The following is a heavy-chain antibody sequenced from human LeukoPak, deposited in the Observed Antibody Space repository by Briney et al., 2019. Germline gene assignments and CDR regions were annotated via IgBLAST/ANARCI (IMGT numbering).Heavy chain of an antibody. Sequence: SETLSLTCTISGGSVSDYYRSWIRHSPGKRLEWIGYIYYTGSTTYNPSLKSRVTISADTSKNQFSLKLSSVTAADTAVYYCASRKLGHDYWGQGTLITVSS. V-gene: IGHV4-59*02. D-gene: IGHD7-27*01. CDR2: IYYTGST. CDR3: ASRKLGHDY. CDR1: GGSVSDYY. J-gene: IGHJ4*02.